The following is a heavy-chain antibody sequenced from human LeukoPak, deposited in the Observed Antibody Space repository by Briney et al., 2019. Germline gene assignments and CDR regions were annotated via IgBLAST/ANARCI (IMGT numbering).Heavy chain of an antibody. Sequence: PSQTLTLTCTVSGGSISSGDYCWSWIRQPPGKGLEWIGYIYYSGTTYCNPSLKSRVTILVDTSKNQFSLKLSSVTAADTAVYYCARFVVVPAAMRSFDYWGQGSLVTVSS. CDR1: GGSISSGDYC. CDR2: IYYSGTT. CDR3: ARFVVVPAAMRSFDY. J-gene: IGHJ4*02. V-gene: IGHV4-30-4*01. D-gene: IGHD2-2*01.